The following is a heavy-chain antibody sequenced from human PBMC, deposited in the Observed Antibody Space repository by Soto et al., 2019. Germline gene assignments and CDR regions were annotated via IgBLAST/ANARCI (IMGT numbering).Heavy chain of an antibody. D-gene: IGHD5-12*01. CDR2: IKTNAEGGTT. Sequence: EVQLVESGGGLVKPGGSLRLSCVGSGFTFANAWMNWVRQAPGKGLEWVGLIKTNAEGGTTNYAAPVKGRFTISRDDLKDTVYLHMSSLTTEDTAVYYCADMPVATTADYWGRGTLVTVSS. CDR1: GFTFANAW. CDR3: ADMPVATTADY. J-gene: IGHJ4*02. V-gene: IGHV3-15*01.